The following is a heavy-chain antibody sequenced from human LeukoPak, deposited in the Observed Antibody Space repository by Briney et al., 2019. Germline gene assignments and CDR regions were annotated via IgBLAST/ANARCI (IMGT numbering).Heavy chain of an antibody. V-gene: IGHV3-30-3*01. D-gene: IGHD1-7*01. J-gene: IGHJ4*02. CDR2: ISYDGSNK. CDR3: ASLELLGY. CDR1: GFTFSSYA. Sequence: GRSLRLSCAASGFTFSSYAMHWVRQAPGKRLEWVAVISYDGSNKYYADSVKGRFTISRDNSKNTLYLQMNSLRAEDTAVYYCASLELLGYWGQGTLVTVSS.